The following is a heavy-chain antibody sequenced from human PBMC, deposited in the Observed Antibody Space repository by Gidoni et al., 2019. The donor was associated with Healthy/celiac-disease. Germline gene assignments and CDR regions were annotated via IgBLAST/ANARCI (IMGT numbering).Heavy chain of an antibody. CDR2: ISWNSGSI. V-gene: IGHV3-9*01. D-gene: IGHD2-15*01. CDR1: GFTFDDYA. J-gene: IGHJ6*02. Sequence: EVQLVESGGGWVQPGRSLRLSCAASGFTFDDYAMHWVRQAPGKGLEWVSVISWNSGSIGYADSVKGRFTISRDNAKNSLYLQMNSLRAEDTALYYCAKSRSFYYYYGMDVWGQGTTVTVSS. CDR3: AKSRSFYYYYGMDV.